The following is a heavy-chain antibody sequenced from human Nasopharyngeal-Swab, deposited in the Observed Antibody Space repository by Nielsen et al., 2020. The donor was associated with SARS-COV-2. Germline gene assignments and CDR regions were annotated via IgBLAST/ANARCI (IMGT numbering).Heavy chain of an antibody. CDR1: GFTFSSYS. CDR3: ARVVGAIKTFDY. V-gene: IGHV3-21*01. J-gene: IGHJ4*02. CDR2: ISSSSSYI. D-gene: IGHD1-26*01. Sequence: GESLKISGASSGFTFSSYSRNGVCQAPGKGLEWVSSISSSSSYIYYADCVKGRFTISRDNAKNSLYLQMNILRAEDTAVYYCARVVGAIKTFDYWGQGTLVTVSS.